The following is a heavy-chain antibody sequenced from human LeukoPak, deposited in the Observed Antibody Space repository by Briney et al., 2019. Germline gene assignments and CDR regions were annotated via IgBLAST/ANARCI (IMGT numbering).Heavy chain of an antibody. D-gene: IGHD6-6*01. Sequence: GGFLRLSCAASGFTFSSYGMHWVRQAPGKGLEWVAFIRYDGSNEYYADSVKVRFTISRDNSKNTLYLQMNSLRAEDTAVYYCAKDRSSSSVYWGQGTLVTVSS. J-gene: IGHJ4*02. V-gene: IGHV3-30*02. CDR1: GFTFSSYG. CDR2: IRYDGSNE. CDR3: AKDRSSSSVY.